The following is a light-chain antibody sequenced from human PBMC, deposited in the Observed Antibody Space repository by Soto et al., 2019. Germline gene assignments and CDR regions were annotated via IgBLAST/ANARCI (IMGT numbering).Light chain of an antibody. Sequence: QSALTQPASVSGSPGQSITISCTGSSSDVGGYNYVSWYQHHPGKARKLLIYNVSDRPSGVSNRFSGSKSGNTASLTISGLQAEDEADYYCNSYTTSSTLVFGGGTKLTVL. J-gene: IGLJ3*02. V-gene: IGLV2-14*03. CDR3: NSYTTSSTLV. CDR2: NVS. CDR1: SSDVGGYNY.